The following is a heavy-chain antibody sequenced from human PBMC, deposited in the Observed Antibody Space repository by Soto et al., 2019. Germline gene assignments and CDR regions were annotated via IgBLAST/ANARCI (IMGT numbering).Heavy chain of an antibody. V-gene: IGHV4-59*01. CDR1: GGSIYANY. CDR2: ISDGGST. J-gene: IGHJ6*02. CDR3: AGYCSSSICHEDHFFALEV. D-gene: IGHD2-2*01. Sequence: SSETLSLTCNVPGGSIYANYWNWIRQSPGKGLEGIGYISDGGSTNYNPSLKGRGTISVDTSKKQVSLKMSSVTAADTARYFCAGYCSSSICHEDHFFALEVWGQGTTVTVSS.